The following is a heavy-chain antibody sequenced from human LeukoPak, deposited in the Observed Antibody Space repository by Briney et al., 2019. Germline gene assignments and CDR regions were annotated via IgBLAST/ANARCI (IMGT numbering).Heavy chain of an antibody. CDR2: IYYSGTT. CDR1: GGSISSHY. CDR3: ARGNGFYDSSGHYYRRYFDS. J-gene: IGHJ4*02. V-gene: IGHV4-59*11. D-gene: IGHD3-22*01. Sequence: SETLSLTCTVSGGSISSHYWSWFRPTPGERPEWIAFIYYSGTTNYNPSLKGRVTISIDSSKNQFSLKLSSVTAADTAIYYCARGNGFYDSSGHYYRRYFDSWGQGTLVPVSS.